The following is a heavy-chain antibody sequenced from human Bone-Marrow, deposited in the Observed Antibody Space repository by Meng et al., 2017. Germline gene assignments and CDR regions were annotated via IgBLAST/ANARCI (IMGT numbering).Heavy chain of an antibody. CDR3: AREIRSGLCGSGSYNWFDP. V-gene: IGHV4-39*07. D-gene: IGHD3-10*01. CDR2: IYYSGST. CDR1: GGSISSSSYY. J-gene: IGHJ5*02. Sequence: SETLSLTCTVSGGSISSSSYYWGWIRQPPGKGLEWIGSIYYSGSTYYNPSLKSRVTISVDTSKNQFSLKLSSVTAADTAVYYCAREIRSGLCGSGSYNWFDPWGQGTLVTVSS.